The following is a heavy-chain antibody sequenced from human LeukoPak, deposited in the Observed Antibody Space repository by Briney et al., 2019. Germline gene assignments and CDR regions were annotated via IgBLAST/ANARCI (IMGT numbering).Heavy chain of an antibody. CDR2: ISYDGSNK. CDR3: AKAYSSCWYALDY. D-gene: IGHD6-13*01. V-gene: IGHV3-30*18. Sequence: PGGSLRLSCAASGFTFSSYGMHWVRQAPGNGLEWGEVISYDGSNKYYADSVKGRFTISRDNSKNTLYLQMNSLRAEDTAVYYGAKAYSSCWYALDYWGQGTLVTVSS. CDR1: GFTFSSYG. J-gene: IGHJ4*02.